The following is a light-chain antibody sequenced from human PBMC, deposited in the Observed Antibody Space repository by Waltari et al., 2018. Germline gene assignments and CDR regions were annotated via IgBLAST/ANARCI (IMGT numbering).Light chain of an antibody. J-gene: IGKJ1*01. V-gene: IGKV3-20*01. CDR3: QKYDFLPAT. Sequence: SCRASQGVGKYVAWYQQRPGQAPRRLLCHASISATGIPYRFSGSGSGTYFSLTISRLEPEDFAVYYCQKYDFLPATFGQGTTVEIK. CDR1: QGVGKY. CDR2: HAS.